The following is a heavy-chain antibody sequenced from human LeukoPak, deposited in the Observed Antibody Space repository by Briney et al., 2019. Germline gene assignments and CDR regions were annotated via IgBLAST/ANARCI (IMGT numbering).Heavy chain of an antibody. D-gene: IGHD1-1*01. J-gene: IGHJ4*02. CDR3: AKTTVDPKTGILKPFIDY. Sequence: RSGGSLRLSCAASGLTVSSNYMSWVRQAPGKGLEWVSIIYSGGSTYYADSVKGRFTISRDNSKNTLYLQITSLRAEDTALYYCAKTTVDPKTGILKPFIDYWGQGTLVTVSS. CDR1: GLTVSSNY. CDR2: IYSGGST. V-gene: IGHV3-53*01.